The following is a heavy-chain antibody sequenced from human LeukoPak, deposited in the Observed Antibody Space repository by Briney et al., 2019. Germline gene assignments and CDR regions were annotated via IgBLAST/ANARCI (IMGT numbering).Heavy chain of an antibody. V-gene: IGHV4-59*12. J-gene: IGHJ3*02. D-gene: IGHD1-26*01. Sequence: PSETLSLTCTVSGGSISSYYWSWIRQPPGKGLEWIGYIYYSGSTNYNPSLKSRVTISVDTSKNQFSLKLSSVTAADTAVYYCACTYSGSYVLIWGQGTMVTVSS. CDR1: GGSISSYY. CDR3: ACTYSGSYVLI. CDR2: IYYSGST.